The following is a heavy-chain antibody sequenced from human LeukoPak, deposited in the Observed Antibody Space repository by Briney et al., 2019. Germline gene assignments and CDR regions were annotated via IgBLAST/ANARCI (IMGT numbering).Heavy chain of an antibody. CDR2: INLNSGGT. CDR1: GYTFTAYY. D-gene: IGHD3-22*01. V-gene: IGHV1-2*02. J-gene: IGHJ4*02. Sequence: ASVKVSCKASGYTFTAYYMHWVRQAPGQGLEWMGWINLNSGGTNSAQKFQGRVTMTRDTSISAAYMELSRLGSDDTAVYYCARSGVSSGYYYLNYWGQGTLVTVSS. CDR3: ARSGVSSGYYYLNY.